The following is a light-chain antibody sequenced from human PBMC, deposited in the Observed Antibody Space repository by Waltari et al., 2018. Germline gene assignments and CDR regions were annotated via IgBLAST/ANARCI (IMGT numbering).Light chain of an antibody. CDR2: GAS. CDR1: QGVSRA. J-gene: IGKJ1*01. CDR3: QHYVRLPVT. Sequence: EIVLTQSPGTLSLSPGERVTLSCRASQGVSRALAWYQQKPGQAPRLLIYGASSRATGIPDRFSGSGSGTDFSLTISRLEPEDFAVYYCQHYVRLPVTFGQGTKVEIK. V-gene: IGKV3-20*01.